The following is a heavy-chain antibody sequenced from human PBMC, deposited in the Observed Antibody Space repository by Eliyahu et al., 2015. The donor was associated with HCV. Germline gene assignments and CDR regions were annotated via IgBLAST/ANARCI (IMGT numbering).Heavy chain of an antibody. Sequence: QVQLVQSGAEVKKPGASVKVSCKASGYTFTSYYMHXVRQAPGXGLEWMGIINPSGGSTSYAQKFQGRVTMTRDTSTSTVYMELSSLRSEDTAVYYCARTEYGDYVSAEPPYYYGMDVWGQGTTVTVSS. J-gene: IGHJ6*02. D-gene: IGHD4-17*01. CDR1: GYTFTSYY. CDR3: ARTEYGDYVSAEPPYYYGMDV. V-gene: IGHV1-46*01. CDR2: INPSGGST.